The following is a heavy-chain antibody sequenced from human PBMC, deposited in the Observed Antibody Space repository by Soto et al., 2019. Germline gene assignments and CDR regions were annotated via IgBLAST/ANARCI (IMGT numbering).Heavy chain of an antibody. CDR2: MFYSGST. J-gene: IGHJ4*02. CDR1: GDSISSDHYY. CDR3: ARQIRGETNFDY. V-gene: IGHV4-39*01. Sequence: QLQLRESGPGLVKPSDTLSLTCTDSGDSISSDHYYWGWIRQPPGKGLEWVGSMFYSGSTLYNPSLKSRVSISVDTSKNQFSLRLSSVAAADTAVYYCARQIRGETNFDYWGQGTLVTVSS. D-gene: IGHD3-10*01.